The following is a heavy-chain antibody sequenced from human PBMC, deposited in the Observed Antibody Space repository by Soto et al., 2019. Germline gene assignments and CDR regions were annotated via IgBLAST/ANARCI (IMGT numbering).Heavy chain of an antibody. CDR2: IYYSGST. CDR1: GGSINNYY. CDR3: VRQSVDCSGGSCYTYYFDY. V-gene: IGHV4-59*08. J-gene: IGHJ4*02. Sequence: SETLSLTCSVSGGSINNYYWSWIRQPPGKGLEWIGYIYYSGSTNYNPSLKSRVTISVDTSKNQFSLKLSSVTAADTAVYYCVRQSVDCSGGSCYTYYFDYWGKGTLVT. D-gene: IGHD2-15*01.